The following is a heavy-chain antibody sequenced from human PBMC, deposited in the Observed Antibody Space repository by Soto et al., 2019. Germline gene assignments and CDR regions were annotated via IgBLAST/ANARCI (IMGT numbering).Heavy chain of an antibody. CDR2: IIPILGIA. Sequence: QVQLVQSGAEVKKPGSSVKVSCKASGGIFSSYTISWVRQAPGQGLEWMGRIIPILGIANYAQKFQGRVTITADKSTSTAYMELSSLRSEDTAVYYCARVDGVYSSSWYEDYWGQGTLVTVSS. D-gene: IGHD6-13*01. CDR3: ARVDGVYSSSWYEDY. J-gene: IGHJ4*02. V-gene: IGHV1-69*02. CDR1: GGIFSSYT.